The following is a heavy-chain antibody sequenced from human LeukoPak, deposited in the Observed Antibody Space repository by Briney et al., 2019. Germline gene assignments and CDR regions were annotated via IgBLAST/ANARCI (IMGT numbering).Heavy chain of an antibody. J-gene: IGHJ4*02. V-gene: IGHV3-7*01. CDR3: VSAPNSYYLDH. CDR1: GFTFTTYW. CDR2: IKEDGSGK. Sequence: GGSLRLSCAASGFTFTTYWMTWVRQVPGKGLEWVANIKEDGSGKYCVDSVEGRFAISRDNTKNSLYLQMNNLRAEDTAVYYCVSAPNSYYLDHWGQGTLVTVSS.